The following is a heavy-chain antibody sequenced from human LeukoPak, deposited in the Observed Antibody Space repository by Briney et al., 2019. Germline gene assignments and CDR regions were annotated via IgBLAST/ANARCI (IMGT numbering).Heavy chain of an antibody. CDR1: GFTVSSNY. CDR2: ISSSGSTI. V-gene: IGHV3-11*01. D-gene: IGHD5-24*01. Sequence: GGSLRLSCAASGFTVSSNYMSWVRQAPGKGLEWVSYISSSGSTIYYADSVKGRFTISRDNAKNSLYLQMNSLRAEDTAVYYCARGDGYNSYYFDYWGQGTLVTVSS. J-gene: IGHJ4*02. CDR3: ARGDGYNSYYFDY.